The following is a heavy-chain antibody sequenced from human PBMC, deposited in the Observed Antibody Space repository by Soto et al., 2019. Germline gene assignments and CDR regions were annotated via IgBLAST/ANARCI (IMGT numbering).Heavy chain of an antibody. CDR1: CGSFSDYY. J-gene: IGHJ5*02. Sequence: SETLSLTCAVHCGSFSDYYWSWIRQAPGKGLEWIGEINHSGKTNYNPSLKSRVNMSVDTSKNQFSLKVNSVTAADTAVYYCARGQTSNDWFDPWGQGNLVTVSS. D-gene: IGHD7-27*01. V-gene: IGHV4-34*01. CDR2: INHSGKT. CDR3: ARGQTSNDWFDP.